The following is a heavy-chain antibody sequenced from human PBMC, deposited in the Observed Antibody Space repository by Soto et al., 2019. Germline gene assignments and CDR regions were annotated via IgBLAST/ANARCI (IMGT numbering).Heavy chain of an antibody. J-gene: IGHJ4*02. V-gene: IGHV3-48*01. Sequence: GGSLRLSCAASGFTFSYYNMNWVRQAPGKGLEWVSYISSSTSTIYYADSVKGRFTISRDNAKNSLYLQMNSLRAEDTAVYYCARDVQYCSSTSCSLLFDYWGQGTLVTVSS. D-gene: IGHD2-2*01. CDR2: ISSSTSTI. CDR3: ARDVQYCSSTSCSLLFDY. CDR1: GFTFSYYN.